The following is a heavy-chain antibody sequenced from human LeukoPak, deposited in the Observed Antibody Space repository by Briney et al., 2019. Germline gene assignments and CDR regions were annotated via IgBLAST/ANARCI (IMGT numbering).Heavy chain of an antibody. V-gene: IGHV3-21*01. Sequence: GGSLRLSCAASGFTFSSYSMNWVRQAPGKGLEWVSSISSSSYIYYADSVKGRFTISRDNAKNSLYLQMNSLRAEDTAVYYCARAPHCSSTSCYWGYFDYWGQGTLVTVSS. CDR2: ISSSSYI. CDR1: GFTFSSYS. CDR3: ARAPHCSSTSCYWGYFDY. D-gene: IGHD2-2*01. J-gene: IGHJ4*02.